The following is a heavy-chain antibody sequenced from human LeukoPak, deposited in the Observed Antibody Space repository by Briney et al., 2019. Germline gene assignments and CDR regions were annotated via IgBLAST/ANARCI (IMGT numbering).Heavy chain of an antibody. CDR1: GGTFSSYA. CDR3: ASNQQQPLGAFDI. CDR2: IIPTLGIA. Sequence: ASVKVSCKASGGTFSSYAISWVRQAPGQGLEWMGRIIPTLGIANYAQKFQGRVTITADKSTSTAYMELSSLRSEDTAVYYCASNQQQPLGAFDIWGQGTMVAVSS. D-gene: IGHD6-13*01. J-gene: IGHJ3*02. V-gene: IGHV1-69*04.